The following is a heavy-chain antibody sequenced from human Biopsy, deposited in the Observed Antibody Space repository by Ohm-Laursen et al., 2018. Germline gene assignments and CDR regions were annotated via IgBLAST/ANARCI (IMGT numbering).Heavy chain of an antibody. CDR1: GGFISSSSYY. J-gene: IGHJ4*02. V-gene: IGHV4-39*01. D-gene: IGHD4-17*01. CDR3: ARHGVYGDLRMDY. Sequence: SDTLSLTCTASGGFISSSSYYWGWIRQPPGKGLEWIGSISYTGGPHDNPSLTSRVTISVDTSKNHSSLKLYSLTAADTAVYYCARHGVYGDLRMDYWGQGTLVTVSS. CDR2: ISYTGGP.